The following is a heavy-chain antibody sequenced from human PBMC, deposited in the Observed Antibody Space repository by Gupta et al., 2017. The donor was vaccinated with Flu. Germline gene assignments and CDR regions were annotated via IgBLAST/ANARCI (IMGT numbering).Heavy chain of an antibody. CDR2: IKEDGTEK. J-gene: IGHJ3*02. D-gene: IGHD2-15*01. V-gene: IGHV3-7*01. CDR1: GFSFSSFW. CDR3: ARDRGWDVFDI. Sequence: EVQLVESGGGLAQPGGSLRLSCAASGFSFSSFWMAWVRQAPGKGLEWVANIKEDGTEKYYLHSVRGRFTISRDNAENSVYLQMNSLRAEDTAVYFCARDRGWDVFDIWGQGTMVAVSS.